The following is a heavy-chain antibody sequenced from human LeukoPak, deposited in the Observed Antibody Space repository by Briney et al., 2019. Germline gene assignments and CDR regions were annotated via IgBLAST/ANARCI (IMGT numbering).Heavy chain of an antibody. V-gene: IGHV1-2*02. J-gene: IGHJ3*02. CDR2: INPNSGGT. D-gene: IGHD3-22*01. CDR3: ARGDTMIVVVITTSKGGAFDI. Sequence: RRASVKVSCKASGYTFTGYYMHWVRQAPGQGLEWMGWINPNSGGTNYAQKFQGRVTMTRDTSISTAYMELSRLRSDDTAVYYCARGDTMIVVVITTSKGGAFDIWGQGTMVTVSS. CDR1: GYTFTGYY.